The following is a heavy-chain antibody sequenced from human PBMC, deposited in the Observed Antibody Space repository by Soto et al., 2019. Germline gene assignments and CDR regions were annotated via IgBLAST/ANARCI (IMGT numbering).Heavy chain of an antibody. CDR3: ARGRYDFWSGYHPDYYYGMDV. J-gene: IGHJ6*02. CDR1: GDSVSINSAA. Sequence: SQTLSLTCAISGDSVSINSAAWNWIRQSPSRGLEWLGRTYYRSKWYNDYAVSVKSRITINPDTSKNQFSLQLNSVTPEDTAVYYCARGRYDFWSGYHPDYYYGMDVWGQGTTVTVSS. V-gene: IGHV6-1*01. CDR2: TYYRSKWYN. D-gene: IGHD3-3*01.